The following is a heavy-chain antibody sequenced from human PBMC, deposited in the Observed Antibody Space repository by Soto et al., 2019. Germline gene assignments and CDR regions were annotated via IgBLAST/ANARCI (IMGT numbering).Heavy chain of an antibody. J-gene: IGHJ3*02. V-gene: IGHV3-21*01. CDR3: ARVEENAFDI. CDR1: GFTFSSYS. D-gene: IGHD2-15*01. CDR2: ISSSSSYI. Sequence: XGSLTLSCAASGFTFSSYSVNWVRQAPGKGLEWVSSISSSSSYIYYADSVKGRFTISRDNAKNSLYLQMNSLRAEDTAVYYCARVEENAFDIWGQGTMVTVSS.